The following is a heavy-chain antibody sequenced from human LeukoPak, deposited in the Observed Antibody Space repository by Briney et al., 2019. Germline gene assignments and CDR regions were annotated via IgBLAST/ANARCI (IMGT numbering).Heavy chain of an antibody. CDR1: GYTFTSYY. CDR3: ARKTYDSSGYYYYYFDY. D-gene: IGHD3-22*01. J-gene: IGHJ4*02. Sequence: GASVKVSCKASGYTFTSYYMHWVRQAPGQGLEWMGIINPSGGSTSYAQKFQGRVTMTRDMSTSTVYMELSSLRSEDTAVYYCARKTYDSSGYYYYYFDYWGQGTLVTVSS. V-gene: IGHV1-46*01. CDR2: INPSGGST.